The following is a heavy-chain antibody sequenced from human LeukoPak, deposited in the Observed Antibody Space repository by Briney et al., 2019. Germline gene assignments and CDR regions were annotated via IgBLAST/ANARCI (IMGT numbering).Heavy chain of an antibody. D-gene: IGHD1-26*01. CDR2: ISYDGSNK. CDR3: ARDHRGGVGSSRWFDY. Sequence: PGRSLRLSCAASGFTFSSYAMHWVRQAPGKGLEWVAVISYDGSNKYYADSVKGRFTISRDNSRNTLYLQMNSLRAEDTAVYYCARDHRGGVGSSRWFDYWGQGTLATVSS. J-gene: IGHJ4*02. CDR1: GFTFSSYA. V-gene: IGHV3-30*04.